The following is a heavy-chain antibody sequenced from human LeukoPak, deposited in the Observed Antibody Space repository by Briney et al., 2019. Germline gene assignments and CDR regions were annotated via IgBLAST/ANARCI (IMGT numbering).Heavy chain of an antibody. Sequence: SVKVSCKASGGTFSSYAISWVRQAPGQGLEWMGGMIPIFGTANYAQKFQGRVTITADESTSTAYMELSSLRSEDTAVYYCARVGCSSTSCYRLLDPHWGQGTLVTVSS. CDR1: GGTFSSYA. V-gene: IGHV1-69*13. D-gene: IGHD2-2*01. J-gene: IGHJ4*02. CDR2: MIPIFGTA. CDR3: ARVGCSSTSCYRLLDPH.